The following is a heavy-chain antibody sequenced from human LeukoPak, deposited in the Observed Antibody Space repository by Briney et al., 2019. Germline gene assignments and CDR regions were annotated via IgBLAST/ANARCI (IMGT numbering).Heavy chain of an antibody. Sequence: SETLSLTCAVYGGSFSGYYWSWIRQPPGKGLEWIGEINHSGSTNYDPSFKSRVTISVDTSKNQFSLKLSSVTAADTAVYYCAKITPGDYARERLNWFDPWGQGTLVTVSS. CDR1: GGSFSGYY. D-gene: IGHD4-17*01. V-gene: IGHV4-34*01. J-gene: IGHJ5*02. CDR3: AKITPGDYARERLNWFDP. CDR2: INHSGST.